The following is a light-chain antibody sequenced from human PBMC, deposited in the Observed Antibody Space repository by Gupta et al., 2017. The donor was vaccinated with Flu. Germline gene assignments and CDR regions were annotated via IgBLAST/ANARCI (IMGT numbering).Light chain of an antibody. CDR2: NDI. CDR1: NIRSKG. Sequence: GQTTRITCGENNIRSKGVRWYQKKPGQAPVLVFHNDIDRPSGIPERIACSKAGKTATLTISRVEAGDEADYYCQVWDSSSDQGVFGGGTKLTVL. J-gene: IGLJ3*02. V-gene: IGLV3-21*02. CDR3: QVWDSSSDQGV.